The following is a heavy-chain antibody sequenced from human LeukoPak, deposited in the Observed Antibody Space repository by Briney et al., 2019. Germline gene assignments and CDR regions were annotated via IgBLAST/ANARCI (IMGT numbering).Heavy chain of an antibody. D-gene: IGHD3-10*01. V-gene: IGHV4-59*01. CDR3: ARAGGHYSYYYGMDV. CDR1: GGSISSYY. J-gene: IGHJ6*02. Sequence: SETLSLTCTVSGGSISSYYWSWIWQPPGKGLEWIGYIYYSGSTNYNPSLKSRVTISVDTSKNQFSLKLSSVTAADTAVYYCARAGGHYSYYYGMDVWGQGTTVTVSS. CDR2: IYYSGST.